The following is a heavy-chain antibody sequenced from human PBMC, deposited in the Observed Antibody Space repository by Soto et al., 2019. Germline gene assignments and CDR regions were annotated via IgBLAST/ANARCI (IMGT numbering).Heavy chain of an antibody. V-gene: IGHV4-30-4*01. CDR3: ARDIILSGGFDY. CDR2: IYYSGST. CDR1: GGSISSGDYY. D-gene: IGHD3-10*01. Sequence: PSETLSLTCTVSGGSISSGDYYWSWIRQPPGKGLEWIGYIYYSGSTYYNPSLKSRVTISVDTSKNQFSLKLSSVTAADTAVYYCARDIILSGGFDYWGQGTLFTVSS. J-gene: IGHJ4*02.